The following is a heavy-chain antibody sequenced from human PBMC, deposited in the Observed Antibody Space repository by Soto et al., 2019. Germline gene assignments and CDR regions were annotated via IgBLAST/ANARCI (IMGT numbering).Heavy chain of an antibody. CDR2: INYSGRT. CDR3: ARDYNRRPVGWFDP. Sequence: SETLSLTCTVSGGSISSGGYYWSWIRQHPGKGLEWIGHINYSGRTYYNSSLKSRVSISVDTSKNQFSLKLSSVTAADTAIYYCARDYNRRPVGWFDPWGQGTLVTVSS. V-gene: IGHV4-31*03. CDR1: GGSISSGGYY. D-gene: IGHD3-10*01. J-gene: IGHJ5*02.